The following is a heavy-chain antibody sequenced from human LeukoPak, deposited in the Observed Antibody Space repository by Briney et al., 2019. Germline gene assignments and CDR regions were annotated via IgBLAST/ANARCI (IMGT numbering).Heavy chain of an antibody. Sequence: GGSLRLSCAASGFIVSHNYMTWVRQAPGKGLEWISVIYIDGTTYYADSVKGRFTISRDNAKNTLYLQMNSLRAEDTAVYYCARGIYWGAAGPYFDYWGQGTLVTVSS. J-gene: IGHJ4*02. CDR2: IYIDGTT. V-gene: IGHV3-53*01. D-gene: IGHD6-13*01. CDR1: GFIVSHNY. CDR3: ARGIYWGAAGPYFDY.